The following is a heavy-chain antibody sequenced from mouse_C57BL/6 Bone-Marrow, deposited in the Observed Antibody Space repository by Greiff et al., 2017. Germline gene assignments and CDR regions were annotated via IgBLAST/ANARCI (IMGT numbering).Heavy chain of an antibody. D-gene: IGHD2-4*01. V-gene: IGHV3-6*01. CDR2: ISYDGSN. CDR3: AREIYDYDWYFDV. J-gene: IGHJ1*03. Sequence: EESGPGLVKPSQSLSLTCSVTGYSITSGYYWNWIRQFPGNKLEWMGYISYDGSNNYNPSLKNRISITRDTSKNQFFLKLNSVTTEDTATYYCAREIYDYDWYFDVWGTGTTVTVSS. CDR1: GYSITSGYY.